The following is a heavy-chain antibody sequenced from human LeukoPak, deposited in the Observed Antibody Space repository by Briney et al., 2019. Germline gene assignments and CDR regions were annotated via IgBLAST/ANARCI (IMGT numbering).Heavy chain of an antibody. D-gene: IGHD4-23*01. CDR2: IYYSGST. V-gene: IGHV4-31*03. CDR3: ARERGGSVVTTLISDQYYFDY. CDR1: GGSISSGGYY. J-gene: IGHJ4*02. Sequence: PSQTLSLTCTVSGGSISSGGYYWSWIRQHPGKGLEWIGYIYYSGSTYYNPSLKSRVTISVDTSKNQFSLKLSSVTAADTAVYYCARERGGSVVTTLISDQYYFDYWGQGTLVTVSS.